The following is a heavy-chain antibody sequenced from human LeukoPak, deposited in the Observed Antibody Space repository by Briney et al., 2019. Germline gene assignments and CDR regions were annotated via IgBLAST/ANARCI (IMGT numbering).Heavy chain of an antibody. CDR2: IKQDGSEK. CDR1: GFTFSSYW. J-gene: IGHJ4*02. CDR3: ARPSVLGPNTDY. Sequence: GGSLRLSCAASGFTFSSYWMSWVRQTPRKGLEWVASIKQDGSEKFYVDSVKGRFTISRDNAKNSLFLQMTSLRADDTAVYYCARPSVLGPNTDYWGQGTLVTVSS. D-gene: IGHD4/OR15-4a*01. V-gene: IGHV3-7*01.